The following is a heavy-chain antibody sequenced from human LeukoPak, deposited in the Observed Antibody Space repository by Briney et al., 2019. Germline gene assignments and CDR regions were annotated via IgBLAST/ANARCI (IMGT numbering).Heavy chain of an antibody. D-gene: IGHD6-13*01. CDR1: GASISSYY. CDR2: IYTSGST. J-gene: IGHJ4*02. V-gene: IGHV4-4*07. Sequence: PSQTLSLTCTVSGASISSYYWSWIRQSAGKGLEWIGRIYTSGSTNYNPSLKSRVTISVDKSKNQLSLKLSSVTAADTAVYYCARVPRIIASGYYFDYWGEGTQVSVSS. CDR3: ARVPRIIASGYYFDY.